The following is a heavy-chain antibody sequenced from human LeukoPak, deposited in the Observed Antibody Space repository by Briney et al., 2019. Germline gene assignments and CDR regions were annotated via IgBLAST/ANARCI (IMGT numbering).Heavy chain of an antibody. J-gene: IGHJ6*04. D-gene: IGHD3-10*02. CDR1: GFTFSTYS. CDR2: VTSSSSYI. V-gene: IGHV3-21*01. Sequence: PGGSLRLSCAASGFTFSTYSMIWVRQAPGKGLEWVSSVTSSSSYIYYAGSVTGRFTISRDNAKNSLYLQMNSLRAEDTAVYYCAELGITMIGGVWGKGTTVTISS. CDR3: AELGITMIGGV.